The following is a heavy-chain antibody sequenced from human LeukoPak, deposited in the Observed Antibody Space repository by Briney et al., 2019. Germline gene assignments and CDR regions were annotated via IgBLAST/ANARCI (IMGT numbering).Heavy chain of an antibody. CDR2: ISAYNGNT. CDR3: ARSPRDGYNHDAFDI. Sequence: ASVTVSCKASGYTFTSYGITWVRQAPGQGLEWMGWISAYNGNTNYAQNVQGRVTMTTDTSTSTAYMEMRSLRSDDTAVYYCARSPRDGYNHDAFDIWGQGTMVTVSS. D-gene: IGHD5-24*01. J-gene: IGHJ3*02. CDR1: GYTFTSYG. V-gene: IGHV1-18*01.